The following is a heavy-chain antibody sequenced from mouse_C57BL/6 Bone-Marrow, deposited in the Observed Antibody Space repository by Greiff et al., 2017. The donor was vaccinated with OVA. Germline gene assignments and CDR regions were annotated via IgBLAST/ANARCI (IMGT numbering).Heavy chain of an antibody. V-gene: IGHV2-2*01. Sequence: QVQLQQSGPGLVQPSQSLSITCTVSGFSLTSYGVHWVRQSPGKGLEWLGVIWSGGSTDYNAAFISRLSISKDNSKSQVFFKMNSLQADDTAIYYCAIKGLSVSWYFDVWGTGTTVTVSS. CDR3: AIKGLSVSWYFDV. CDR1: GFSLTSYG. J-gene: IGHJ1*03. D-gene: IGHD2-4*01. CDR2: IWSGGST.